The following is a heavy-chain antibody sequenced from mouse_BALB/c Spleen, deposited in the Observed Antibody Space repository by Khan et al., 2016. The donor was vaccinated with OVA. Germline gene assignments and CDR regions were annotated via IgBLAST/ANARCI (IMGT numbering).Heavy chain of an antibody. CDR1: GFTFSNFG. CDR3: ARSGGNFHWYFDV. Sequence: EVQRVESGGGLVQPGGSRKLSCAASGFTFSNFGMHWVRQAPKKGLEWVAYISSGSSTIYYVDTVKGRFTIYRDNPKNTLFLQMTSLRSEDTAIYYCARSGGNFHWYFDVWGAGTSVTVSS. V-gene: IGHV5-17*02. J-gene: IGHJ1*01. CDR2: ISSGSSTI. D-gene: IGHD2-1*01.